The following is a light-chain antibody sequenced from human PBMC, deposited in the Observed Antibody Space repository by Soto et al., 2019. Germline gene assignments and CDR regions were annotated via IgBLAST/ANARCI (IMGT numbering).Light chain of an antibody. CDR1: QTINAY. CDR2: AAS. V-gene: IGKV1-39*01. J-gene: IGKJ2*01. Sequence: DIQMTQSPSSLSASVGDRVTITCRASQTINAYLNWYQQKPGKAPKLLIYAASSLLSGVPSRFSGSGSGTDFTLTISSLQPEDFATYYCQESYRTPRTFGQGTRLEI. CDR3: QESYRTPRT.